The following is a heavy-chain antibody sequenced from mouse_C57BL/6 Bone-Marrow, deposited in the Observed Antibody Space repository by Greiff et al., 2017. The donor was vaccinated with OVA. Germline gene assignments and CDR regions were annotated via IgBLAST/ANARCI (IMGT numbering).Heavy chain of an antibody. V-gene: IGHV5-17*01. D-gene: IGHD1-1*01. J-gene: IGHJ2*01. CDR2: ISSGSSTI. Sequence: EVHLVESGGGLVKPGGSLKLSCAASGFTFSDYGMHWVRQAPEKGLEWVAYISSGSSTIYYADTVKGRFTISRDNAKNTLFLQMTSLRSEDTAMYYCAKSSYGYFDYWGQGTTLTVSS. CDR1: GFTFSDYG. CDR3: AKSSYGYFDY.